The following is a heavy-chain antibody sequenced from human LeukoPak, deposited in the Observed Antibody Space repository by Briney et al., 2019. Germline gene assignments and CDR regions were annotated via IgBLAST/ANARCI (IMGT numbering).Heavy chain of an antibody. Sequence: SETLSLTCTVSGGSISSSSYYWGWIRQPPGKGLEWIGYIYYSGSTNYNPSLKSRVTISVDTSKNQFSLKLSSVTAADTAVYYCARVPMHNWFDPWGQGTLVTVSS. CDR3: ARVPMHNWFDP. CDR2: IYYSGST. J-gene: IGHJ5*02. D-gene: IGHD2-2*01. CDR1: GGSISSSSYY. V-gene: IGHV4-61*05.